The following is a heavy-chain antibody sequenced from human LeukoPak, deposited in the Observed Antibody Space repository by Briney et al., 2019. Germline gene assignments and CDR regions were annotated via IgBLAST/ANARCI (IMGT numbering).Heavy chain of an antibody. CDR1: GGTFSSYA. CDR2: IIPIIGTA. J-gene: IGHJ3*02. D-gene: IGHD1-26*01. Sequence: SVKVSCKASGGTFSSYAISWVRQAPGQGLEWMGGIIPIIGTANYAQKFQGRVTITTDESTSTAYMELSSLRSEDTAVYYCARDGTEGIVGATDDAFDIWGQGTMVTVSS. V-gene: IGHV1-69*05. CDR3: ARDGTEGIVGATDDAFDI.